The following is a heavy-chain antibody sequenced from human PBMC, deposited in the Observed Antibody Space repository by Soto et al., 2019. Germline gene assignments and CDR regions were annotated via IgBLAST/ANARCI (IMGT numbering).Heavy chain of an antibody. CDR2: IYYSGST. V-gene: IGHV4-39*01. Sequence: SETLSLTCTVSGGSISSSNYYWAWIRQFPGKGLEWIVSIYYSGSTYYNLSLKSRVTISADTSKNQFSLKLTSVTAADTAIYYCVRAIGYYGMDVWGQGTTVTVSS. CDR3: VRAIGYYGMDV. D-gene: IGHD3-22*01. J-gene: IGHJ6*02. CDR1: GGSISSSNYY.